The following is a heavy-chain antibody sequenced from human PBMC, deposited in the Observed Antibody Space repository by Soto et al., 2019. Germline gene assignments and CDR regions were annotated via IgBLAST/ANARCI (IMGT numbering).Heavy chain of an antibody. CDR1: GGSISSSSYY. D-gene: IGHD2-15*01. CDR3: TRHAIGVVVPAAIRN. Sequence: PSDTLSLTCAVSGGSISSSSYYWDWIRQPPGKGLEWIGTIYYTGTSNYNPSLKSRVTISVDTSKNQFSLNLSSVTAADTAVYYCTRHAIGVVVPAAIRNWGQGSLVTVSS. J-gene: IGHJ4*02. CDR2: IYYTGTS. V-gene: IGHV4-39*01.